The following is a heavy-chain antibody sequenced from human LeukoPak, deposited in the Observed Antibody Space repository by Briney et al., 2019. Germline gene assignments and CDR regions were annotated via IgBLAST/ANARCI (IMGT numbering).Heavy chain of an antibody. D-gene: IGHD6-19*01. CDR2: ISGSGGNT. CDR1: GFTFNNYA. CDR3: AKDRRITMAGTVDYFDY. Sequence: QPGGSLRLSCAASGFTFNNYAMSWVRQAPGKGLEWVSSISGSGGNTYYADSVKGRFTISRDNSKNTLHLQMNSLRAADTAVYYCAKDRRITMAGTVDYFDYWGQGTLVTVSS. V-gene: IGHV3-23*01. J-gene: IGHJ4*02.